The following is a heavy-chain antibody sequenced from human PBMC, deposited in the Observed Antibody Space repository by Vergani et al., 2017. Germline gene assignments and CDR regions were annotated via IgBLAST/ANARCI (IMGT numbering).Heavy chain of an antibody. CDR2: ISWNSDST. J-gene: IGHJ3*02. CDR1: GFTFDDYA. CDR3: AKADRADDAFDI. Sequence: EVQLVESGGGLVQPGRSLRLSCAASGFTFDDYAMHWVRQATGKGLEWVSGISWNSDSTGYADSVKGRFTISRDNAKNSLYLQMNSLRAEDTALYYCAKADRADDAFDIWGQGTMVTVSS. V-gene: IGHV3-9*01. D-gene: IGHD3-10*01.